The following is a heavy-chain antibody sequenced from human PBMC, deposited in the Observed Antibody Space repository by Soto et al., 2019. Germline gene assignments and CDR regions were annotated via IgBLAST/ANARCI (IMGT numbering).Heavy chain of an antibody. CDR2: IRSKANSYAT. V-gene: IGHV3-73*01. CDR3: TRHLDASGSGTYYYYYYYMDV. Sequence: EVQLVESGGGLVQPGGSLKLSCAASGFTFSGSAMHWVRQASGKGLEWVGRIRSKANSYATAYAASVKGRFTISRDDSTNTAYLQMNSLKTEDTAVYYCTRHLDASGSGTYYYYYYYMDVWGKGTTVTVSS. D-gene: IGHD3-10*01. CDR1: GFTFSGSA. J-gene: IGHJ6*03.